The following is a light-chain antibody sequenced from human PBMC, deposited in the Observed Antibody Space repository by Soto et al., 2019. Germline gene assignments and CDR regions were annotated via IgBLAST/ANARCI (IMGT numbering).Light chain of an antibody. Sequence: AIRMTQSPSSFSASTGDRVTITCLASQGISSYLAWYQQKPGKAPKLLIYAASTLQSGVPSRFSGSGSGTDFTFTISCLQSEDFATYYCQQYYSYPFTFGPGTKVDIK. V-gene: IGKV1-8*01. CDR3: QQYYSYPFT. J-gene: IGKJ3*01. CDR2: AAS. CDR1: QGISSY.